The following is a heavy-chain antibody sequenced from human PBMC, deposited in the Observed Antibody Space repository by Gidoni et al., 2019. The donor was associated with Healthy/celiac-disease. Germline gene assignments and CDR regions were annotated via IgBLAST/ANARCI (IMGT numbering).Heavy chain of an antibody. CDR3: AKWNDSRGWCYYGMDV. V-gene: IGHV3-30*18. CDR2: ISYEGSNK. Sequence: QVQLVESGGGVVQPGRSLRLSCAASGFTFSTYGMHWVRQAPGKGLEWVAVISYEGSNKYYSAALKGRFTISRDNSKNTLYLQMNSLRDEDTAVYYCAKWNDSRGWCYYGMDVWGQGTTVTVSS. D-gene: IGHD1-1*01. J-gene: IGHJ6*02. CDR1: GFTFSTYG.